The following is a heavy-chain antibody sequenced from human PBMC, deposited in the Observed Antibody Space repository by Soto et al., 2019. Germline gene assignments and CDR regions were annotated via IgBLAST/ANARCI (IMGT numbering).Heavy chain of an antibody. Sequence: QVQLVQSGAEVKKSGASVKVSCKASGYTFTSYGICWVRQAPGQGLEWMGWISAYNGNTNYAQKLQGRVPMTTDTSTSTAYMELRSLRSDDTAVYYCARALWYSSSWRSFDYWGQGTLVTVSS. CDR3: ARALWYSSSWRSFDY. CDR2: ISAYNGNT. J-gene: IGHJ4*02. CDR1: GYTFTSYG. V-gene: IGHV1-18*01. D-gene: IGHD6-13*01.